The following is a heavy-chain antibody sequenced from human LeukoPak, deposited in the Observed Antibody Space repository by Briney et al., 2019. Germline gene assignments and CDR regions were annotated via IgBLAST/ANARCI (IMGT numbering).Heavy chain of an antibody. J-gene: IGHJ6*02. CDR3: ARGNIVVVVAATLVYYYYGMDV. CDR2: INHSGST. CDR1: GGSFSGYY. V-gene: IGHV4-34*01. D-gene: IGHD2-15*01. Sequence: KPSETLSLTCAVYGGSFSGYYWSWIRQPPGKGLEWIGEINHSGSTNYNPSLKGRVTISVDTSKNQFSLKLSYVTAADTAVYYCARGNIVVVVAATLVYYYYGMDVWGQGTTVTVSS.